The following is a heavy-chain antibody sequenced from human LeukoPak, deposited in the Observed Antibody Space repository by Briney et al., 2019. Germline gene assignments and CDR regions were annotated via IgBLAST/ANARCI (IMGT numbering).Heavy chain of an antibody. J-gene: IGHJ5*02. CDR3: ARSNGVPAANMYYYDSSGYYDWFDP. CDR2: INPNSGGT. V-gene: IGHV1-2*04. CDR1: GYTFTGYY. D-gene: IGHD3-22*01. Sequence: ASVKVSCKASGYTFTGYYMHWVRQAPGQGLEWMGWINPNSGGTNYAQKFQGWVTMTRDTSISTAYMELSRLRSDDTAVCYCARSNGVPAANMYYYDSSGYYDWFDPWGQGTLVTVSS.